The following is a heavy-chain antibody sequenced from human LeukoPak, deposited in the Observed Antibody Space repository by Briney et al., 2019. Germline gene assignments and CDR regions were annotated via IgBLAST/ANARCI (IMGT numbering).Heavy chain of an antibody. V-gene: IGHV1-8*01. CDR2: MNPNSGNI. CDR3: ARLLLLDYYGMDV. Sequence: ASVTVSFTASGYTFTSYDINWVRQATGQGLEWMGWMNPNSGNIGYAQKFQGRVPMTRNTSIRTAYMELSSLRSEDTAVYYCARLLLLDYYGMDVWGQGTTVTVSS. CDR1: GYTFTSYD. D-gene: IGHD2-15*01. J-gene: IGHJ6*02.